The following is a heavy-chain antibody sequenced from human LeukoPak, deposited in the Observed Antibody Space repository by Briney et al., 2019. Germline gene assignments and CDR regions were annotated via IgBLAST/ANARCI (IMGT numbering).Heavy chain of an antibody. CDR1: GFTFTNYG. CDR3: ARPSGSVTIFGVVDYFDY. D-gene: IGHD3-3*01. CDR2: IAYDGSNE. Sequence: GGSLRLPCVVSGFTFTNYGMHWVRQAPGKGLDWVASIAYDGSNENYAESVKGRFTISRDNSKNTLYLQLNSLRAEDTAVYYCARPSGSVTIFGVVDYFDYWGQGSLVTVSS. J-gene: IGHJ4*02. V-gene: IGHV3-30*04.